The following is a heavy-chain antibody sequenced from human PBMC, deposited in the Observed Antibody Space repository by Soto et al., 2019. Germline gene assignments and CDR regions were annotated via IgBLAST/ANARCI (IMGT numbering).Heavy chain of an antibody. D-gene: IGHD3-3*01. Sequence: GGSLRLSCAASGFTFSSYAMHWVRQAPGKGLEWVAVISYDGSNKYYADSVKGRFTISRDNSKNTLYLQMNSLRAEDTAVYYCAREGDYTSHYYGMDVWGQGTTVTVSS. J-gene: IGHJ6*02. CDR3: AREGDYTSHYYGMDV. CDR1: GFTFSSYA. V-gene: IGHV3-30-3*01. CDR2: ISYDGSNK.